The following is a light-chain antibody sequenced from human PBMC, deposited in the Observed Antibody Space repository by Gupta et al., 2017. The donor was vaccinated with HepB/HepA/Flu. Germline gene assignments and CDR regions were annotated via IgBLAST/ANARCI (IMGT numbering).Light chain of an antibody. CDR1: QSISRY. CDR3: LQAYTTRRT. CDR2: AAS. Sequence: DIQMTQSPSSLSASVGDRVSLTCRASQSISRYLNWYQQKPGKAPNLLIYAASSLQSGVPSRFSDSGSGTDFTLTISSLQPEDFATYYCLQAYTTRRTCGQGTNVEIK. V-gene: IGKV1-39*01. J-gene: IGKJ1*01.